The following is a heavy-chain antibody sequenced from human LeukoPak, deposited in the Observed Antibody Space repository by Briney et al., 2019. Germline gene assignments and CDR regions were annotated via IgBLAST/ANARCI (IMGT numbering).Heavy chain of an antibody. D-gene: IGHD1-7*01. J-gene: IGHJ6*02. CDR3: AREQGNRITGTTGSDMDV. Sequence: ASVKVSCKASGYTFTTYYMHWVRQAPGQGLEWMGRINPNSGGTNYAQKFQGRVTMTRDTSISTAYMELSRLRSDDTAVYYCAREQGNRITGTTGSDMDVWGQGTTVTVSS. CDR1: GYTFTTYY. V-gene: IGHV1-2*06. CDR2: INPNSGGT.